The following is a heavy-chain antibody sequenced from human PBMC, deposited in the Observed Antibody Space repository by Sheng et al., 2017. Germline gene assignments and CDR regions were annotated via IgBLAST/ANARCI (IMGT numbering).Heavy chain of an antibody. CDR3: ARDGRPYYGSGSYGVGVRDFDY. V-gene: IGHV1-69*04. Sequence: QVQLVQSGAEVKKPGSSVKVSCKASGGTFSSYAISWVRQAPGQGLEWMGGIIPILGIANYAQKFQGRVTITADKSTSTAYMELSSLRSEDTAVYYCARDGRPYYGSGSYGVGVRDFDYWGQGTLVTVSS. CDR1: GGTFSSYA. D-gene: IGHD3-10*01. CDR2: IIPILGIA. J-gene: IGHJ4*02.